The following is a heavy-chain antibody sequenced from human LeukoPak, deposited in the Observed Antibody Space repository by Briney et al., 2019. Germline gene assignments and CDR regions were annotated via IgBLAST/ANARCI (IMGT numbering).Heavy chain of an antibody. CDR1: GFSFSSYE. Sequence: GGSLRLSCAASGFSFSSYEMNWVRQAPGKGLEWVAFIRYDGSNKYYADSVKGRFTISRDNSKNTLYLQMNSLRAEDTAVYYCAKLPTGASISDYWGQGTLVTVSS. J-gene: IGHJ4*02. CDR2: IRYDGSNK. V-gene: IGHV3-30*02. CDR3: AKLPTGASISDY. D-gene: IGHD1-14*01.